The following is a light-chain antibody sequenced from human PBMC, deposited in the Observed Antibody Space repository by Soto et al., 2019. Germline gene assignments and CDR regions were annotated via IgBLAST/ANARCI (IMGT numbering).Light chain of an antibody. J-gene: IGKJ2*01. V-gene: IGKV1-13*02. CDR1: QGISSA. Sequence: AIPLTQSPSSLSASVGDRVTITCRASQGISSALAWYQQKPGKAPKLLIYDASSLESGVPSRFSGSGSGTDFTLTISSLQPEDFATYYCQQFSSYPAFGQGTKLEIK. CDR3: QQFSSYPA. CDR2: DAS.